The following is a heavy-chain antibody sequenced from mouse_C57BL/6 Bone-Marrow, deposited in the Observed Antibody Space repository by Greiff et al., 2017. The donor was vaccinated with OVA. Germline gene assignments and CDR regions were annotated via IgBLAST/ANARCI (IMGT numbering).Heavy chain of an antibody. CDR3: ARDGSSPFAY. CDR1: GFTFSDYY. V-gene: IGHV5-16*01. D-gene: IGHD1-1*01. CDR2: INYDGSST. Sequence: EVKLMESEGGLVQPGSSMKLSCTASGFTFSDYYMAWVRQVPEKGLEWVAHINYDGSSTYYLDSLKSRFIISRDNAKNILYLQMSSLKSEDTATYYCARDGSSPFAYWGQGTLVTVSA. J-gene: IGHJ3*01.